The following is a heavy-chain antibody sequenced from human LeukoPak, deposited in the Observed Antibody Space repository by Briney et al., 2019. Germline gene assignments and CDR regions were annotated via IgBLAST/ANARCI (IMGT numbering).Heavy chain of an antibody. CDR1: GGSISSYY. Sequence: KPSETLSLTCTVSGGSISSYYWSWIRQPPGKGLEWIGYIYYSGSTNYNPSLKSRATISVDTSKNQFSLKLSSVTAADTAVYYCARVSLRTDAFDIWGQGTMVTVSS. CDR3: ARVSLRTDAFDI. V-gene: IGHV4-59*01. J-gene: IGHJ3*02. D-gene: IGHD3-16*01. CDR2: IYYSGST.